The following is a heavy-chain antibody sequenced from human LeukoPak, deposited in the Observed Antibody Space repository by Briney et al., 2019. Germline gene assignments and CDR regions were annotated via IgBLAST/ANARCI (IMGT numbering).Heavy chain of an antibody. Sequence: PSETLSLTCTVSGASISSYCWSWVRQPPGKGLEWLGYIYTSGGIDYNPSLKSRVTMSVDTSKNQLSMELRFLTAADAAVYYCATSYDAKTAPYDLWGQGTLVTVSS. CDR2: IYTSGGI. CDR1: GASISSYC. J-gene: IGHJ5*02. D-gene: IGHD3-3*01. CDR3: ATSYDAKTAPYDL. V-gene: IGHV4-4*09.